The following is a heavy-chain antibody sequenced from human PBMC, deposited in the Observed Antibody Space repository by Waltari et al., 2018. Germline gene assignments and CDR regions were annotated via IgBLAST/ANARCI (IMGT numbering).Heavy chain of an antibody. D-gene: IGHD3-3*01. CDR2: ISSSGSLT. CDR3: VIRRIEATFGVVTIGAEY. V-gene: IGHV3-48*03. Sequence: EVQLVESGGGLVQPGGSLRLSCAASGFTFSNYEVNWVRQTPGKVLEWLSFISSSGSLTYYAESVKGRFTISRDTAKNSVYLQMSSLRAEDTAVYYCVIRRIEATFGVVTIGAEYWGQGTPVTVSS. CDR1: GFTFSNYE. J-gene: IGHJ4*02.